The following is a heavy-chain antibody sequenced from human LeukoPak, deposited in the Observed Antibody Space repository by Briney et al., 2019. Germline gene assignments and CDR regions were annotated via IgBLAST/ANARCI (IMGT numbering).Heavy chain of an antibody. CDR1: GFTFRNAW. CDR2: IWYDGSDK. D-gene: IGHD3-10*01. CDR3: ARDAGSVPTATFDY. Sequence: GGSLRLSCAASGFTFRNAWMSWVRQAPGKGLEWVSVIWYDGSDKYFADSVKGRFTISRDNPKNALYLQMNSLRAEDTAMYYCARDAGSVPTATFDYWGQGALVTVSS. J-gene: IGHJ4*02. V-gene: IGHV3-33*08.